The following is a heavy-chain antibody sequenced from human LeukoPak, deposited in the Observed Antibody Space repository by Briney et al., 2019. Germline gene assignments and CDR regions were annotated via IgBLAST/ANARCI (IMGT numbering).Heavy chain of an antibody. Sequence: SETPSLTCTVSGGSISSYYWSWIRQPAGKGLEWIGRIYTSGSTNYNPSLKSRVTMSVDTSKNQFSLKLSSVTAADTAVYYCATGTYYYDSSGSPLDYWGQGTLVTVST. V-gene: IGHV4-4*07. D-gene: IGHD3-22*01. CDR3: ATGTYYYDSSGSPLDY. CDR1: GGSISSYY. CDR2: IYTSGST. J-gene: IGHJ4*02.